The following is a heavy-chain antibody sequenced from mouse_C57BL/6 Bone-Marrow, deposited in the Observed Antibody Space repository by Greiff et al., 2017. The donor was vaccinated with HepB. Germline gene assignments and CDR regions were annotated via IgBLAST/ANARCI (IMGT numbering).Heavy chain of an antibody. CDR2: SRNKANDYTT. Sequence: EVKVVESGGGLVQSGRSLRLSCATSGFTFSDFYMEWVRQAPGKGLEWIAASRNKANDYTTEYSASGKGRVIVSRDTSPSILYIQMNALRAEDTAIYFCARYAVYSKSLSWYIDVWGTGTTVTVSS. D-gene: IGHD2-5*01. J-gene: IGHJ1*03. CDR3: ARYAVYSKSLSWYIDV. CDR1: GFTFSDFY. V-gene: IGHV7-1*01.